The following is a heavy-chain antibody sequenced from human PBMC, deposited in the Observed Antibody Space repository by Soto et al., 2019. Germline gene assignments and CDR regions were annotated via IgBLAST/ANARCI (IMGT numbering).Heavy chain of an antibody. Sequence: SETLSLTCAVSGGSISSGGYSWSWIRQPPGKGLEWIGYIYHSGSTYYNPSLKSRVTISVDRSKNQFSLKLSSVTAADTAVYYCASQASPYYYYGMDVWGQGTTVTVSS. CDR1: GGSISSGGYS. V-gene: IGHV4-30-2*01. J-gene: IGHJ6*02. CDR3: ASQASPYYYYGMDV. CDR2: IYHSGST.